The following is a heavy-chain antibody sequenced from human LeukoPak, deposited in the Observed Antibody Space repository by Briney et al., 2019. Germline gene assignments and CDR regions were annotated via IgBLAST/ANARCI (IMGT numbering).Heavy chain of an antibody. CDR2: INHSGST. Sequence: SETLSLTCAVYGGSFSGYYWSWIRHPPGKGLGWIGEINHSGSTNYNPSLKSRVTISVDTSKNQFSLKLSSVTAADTAVYYCARIPSGVHYYGSGKTFDYWGQGTLVTVSS. D-gene: IGHD3-10*01. V-gene: IGHV4-34*01. CDR3: ARIPSGVHYYGSGKTFDY. CDR1: GGSFSGYY. J-gene: IGHJ4*02.